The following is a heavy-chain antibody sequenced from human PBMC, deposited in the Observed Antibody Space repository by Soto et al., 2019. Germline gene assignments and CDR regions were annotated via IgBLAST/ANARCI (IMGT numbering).Heavy chain of an antibody. CDR2: IIPIFGTA. CDR1: GGTFSSYA. CDR3: ARGSLMGGPYNWFDP. D-gene: IGHD2-8*01. V-gene: IGHV1-69*13. J-gene: IGHJ5*02. Sequence: GASVKVSCKASGGTFSSYAISWVRQAPGQGLEWMGGIIPIFGTANYAQKFQGRVTITADESTSTAYMELSSLRSEDTAVYYCARGSLMGGPYNWFDPWGQGTLVTVSS.